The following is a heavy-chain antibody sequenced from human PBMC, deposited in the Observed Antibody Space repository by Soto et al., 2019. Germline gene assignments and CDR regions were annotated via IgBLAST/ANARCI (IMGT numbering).Heavy chain of an antibody. Sequence: EVQLLESGGGLVQPGGSLRLSCAASGFTFSSYAMRWVRQAPVKGLEWVSAISGSGDRTYYADSVKGRFTISRDNSKKPLYLQMNSLRAEGTAVYYCARRGSGSYSDYWGQGTLVTVSS. V-gene: IGHV3-23*01. CDR2: ISGSGDRT. D-gene: IGHD1-26*01. J-gene: IGHJ4*02. CDR3: ARRGSGSYSDY. CDR1: GFTFSSYA.